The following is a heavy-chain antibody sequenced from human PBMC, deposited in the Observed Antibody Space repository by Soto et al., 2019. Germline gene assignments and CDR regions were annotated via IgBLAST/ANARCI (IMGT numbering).Heavy chain of an antibody. CDR2: INTDGGSS. D-gene: IGHD2-2*01. CDR3: AREAGYCSRTSCYRRAFDT. CDR1: GFTFSGHW. Sequence: EVQLVESGGDLVQPGGSLRLSCAASGFTFSGHWMHWVRQVPGKGLEWVSRINTDGGSSAYADSVKGRFTISRDNAKNKLDLQMKGLRAEDTAVYYCAREAGYCSRTSCYRRAFDTWGQGTTVTVSS. V-gene: IGHV3-74*03. J-gene: IGHJ3*02.